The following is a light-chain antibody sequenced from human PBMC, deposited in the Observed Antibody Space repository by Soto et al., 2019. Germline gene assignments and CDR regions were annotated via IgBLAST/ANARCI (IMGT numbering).Light chain of an antibody. CDR2: GTS. Sequence: IVLTQSPGTLSLSPGERATLSCRASQSVSSSYLVWYQQRPGQPPSLLIYGTSTRAAGISDRFSGRGAGTEFTLTSYRLEPGDSAVYYCQQYGTSALTFGGGTKVEIK. CDR3: QQYGTSALT. J-gene: IGKJ4*01. CDR1: QSVSSSY. V-gene: IGKV3-20*01.